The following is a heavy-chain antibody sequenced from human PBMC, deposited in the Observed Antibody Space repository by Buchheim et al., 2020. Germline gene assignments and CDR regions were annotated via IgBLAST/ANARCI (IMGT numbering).Heavy chain of an antibody. CDR3: ARDEAFGLVNWYFDL. CDR1: GGTFSSYA. J-gene: IGHJ2*01. Sequence: QVQLVQSGAEVKKPGSSVKVSCKASGGTFSSYAISWVRQAPGQGLEWMGRIIPILGIANYAQKFQGRVTITADKSTTTAYMELSSLRSEDTAVYYCARDEAFGLVNWYFDLWGRGTL. D-gene: IGHD3-10*01. CDR2: IIPILGIA. V-gene: IGHV1-69*04.